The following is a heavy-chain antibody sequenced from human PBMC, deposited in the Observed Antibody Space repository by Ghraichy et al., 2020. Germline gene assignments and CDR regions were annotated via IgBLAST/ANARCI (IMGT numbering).Heavy chain of an antibody. D-gene: IGHD6-13*01. CDR3: AKGIAAAVGYGMDV. CDR2: MNPNSGNT. Sequence: ASVKVSCKASGYTFTSYDINWVRQATGQGLEWMGWMNPNSGNTGYAQKFQGRVTMTRNTSISTAYMELSSLRSEDTAVYYCAKGIAAAVGYGMDVWGQGTTVTVSS. CDR1: GYTFTSYD. J-gene: IGHJ6*02. V-gene: IGHV1-8*01.